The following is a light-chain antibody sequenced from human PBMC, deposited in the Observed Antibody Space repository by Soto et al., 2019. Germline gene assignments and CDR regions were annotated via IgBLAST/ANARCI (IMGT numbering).Light chain of an antibody. V-gene: IGLV2-11*01. CDR2: DVT. CDR1: SSDVGDYNY. CDR3: CSYAGSYNGV. J-gene: IGLJ3*02. Sequence: QSALTQPRSVSGSPGQSVTISCTGTSSDVGDYNYVSWYQQHPGKAPKLMIYDVTKRPSGVPDRFSGSKSGNTASLTISWLQAEDEADYYCCSYAGSYNGVFGGGTKLTVL.